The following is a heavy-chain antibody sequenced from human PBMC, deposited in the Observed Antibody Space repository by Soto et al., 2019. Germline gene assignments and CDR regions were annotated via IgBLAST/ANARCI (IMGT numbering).Heavy chain of an antibody. CDR3: GQRRRSGDWNGGYFDY. CDR1: GFSLTTRPVG. CDR2: AYWDDDN. Sequence: QITLKESGPTLVKPTQTLTLTCSFSGFSLTTRPVGVGWIRQSPGKALEWLAFAYWDDDNRYSPSLKNRLTVTKDTSKNQVVLTMTNMDPVDTATYFCGQRRRSGDWNGGYFDYWGQGTLVTVSS. V-gene: IGHV2-5*02. D-gene: IGHD2-21*02. J-gene: IGHJ4*02.